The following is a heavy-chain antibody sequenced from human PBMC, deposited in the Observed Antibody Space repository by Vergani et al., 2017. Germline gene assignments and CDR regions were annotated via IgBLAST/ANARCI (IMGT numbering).Heavy chain of an antibody. J-gene: IGHJ4*02. CDR2: ISSSGSTI. Sequence: QVQLVESGGGLVKPGGSLRLSCAASGFTFSDYYMSWIRQAPGKGLGWVSYISSSGSTIYYADSVKGLFTISRDNAKNSLYLQMNSLRAEVTAVYYCARVYYDILTGYSFDYWGQGTLVTVSS. CDR1: GFTFSDYY. CDR3: ARVYYDILTGYSFDY. V-gene: IGHV3-11*01. D-gene: IGHD3-9*01.